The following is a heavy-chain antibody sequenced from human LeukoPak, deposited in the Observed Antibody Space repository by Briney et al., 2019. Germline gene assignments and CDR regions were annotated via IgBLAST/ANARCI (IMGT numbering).Heavy chain of an antibody. CDR1: GFTFSSYA. D-gene: IGHD3-10*01. J-gene: IGHJ3*02. CDR3: AKVLRPLDYYGSVGAFDI. V-gene: IGHV3-23*01. CDR2: ISGSGGST. Sequence: PGGSLRLSCAASGFTFSSYAMSWVRQAPGKGLEWVSAISGSGGSTYYADSVKGRFTISRDNSKNTLYLQMNSLRAEDTAVYYCAKVLRPLDYYGSVGAFDIWGQGTMVTVSS.